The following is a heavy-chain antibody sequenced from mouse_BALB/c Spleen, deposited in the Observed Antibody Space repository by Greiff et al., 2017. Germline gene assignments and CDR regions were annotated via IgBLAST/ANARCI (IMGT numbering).Heavy chain of an antibody. CDR1: GFTFSSYA. Sequence: EVHLVESGGGLVKPGGSLKLSCAASGFTFSSYAMSWVRQTPEKRLEWVASISSGGSTYYPDSVKGRFTISRDNARNILYLQMSSLRSEDTAMYYCARGRIYDGYYPWFAYWGQGTLVTVSA. CDR3: ARGRIYDGYYPWFAY. V-gene: IGHV5-6-5*01. J-gene: IGHJ3*01. CDR2: ISSGGST. D-gene: IGHD2-3*01.